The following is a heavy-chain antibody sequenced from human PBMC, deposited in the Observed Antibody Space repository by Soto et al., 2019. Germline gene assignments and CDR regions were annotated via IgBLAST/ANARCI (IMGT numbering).Heavy chain of an antibody. CDR1: GFTFSSYG. J-gene: IGHJ4*02. D-gene: IGHD6-6*01. V-gene: IGHV3-33*01. Sequence: PGGSLRLSCAASGFTFSSYGMHWVRQAPGKGLEWVAVIWYDGSNKYYADSVKGRFTISRDNSKNTLYLQMNSLRAEDTAVYYCARDRFSVEWQLDYRGQGTLVTVSS. CDR2: IWYDGSNK. CDR3: ARDRFSVEWQLDY.